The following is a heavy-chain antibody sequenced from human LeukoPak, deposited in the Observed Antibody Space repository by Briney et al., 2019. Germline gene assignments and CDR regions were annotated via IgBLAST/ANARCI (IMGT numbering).Heavy chain of an antibody. J-gene: IGHJ6*02. V-gene: IGHV6-1*01. D-gene: IGHD2-8*01. CDR1: GDSVSSNSAA. CDR3: ARDHGVSQWYYGMDV. Sequence: SQTLSLTCAISGDSVSSNSAAWNWIRQSPSRGXXXXXXXXYRSKWYNDYXXXXKSRITINPDTSKNQFSLQLNSVTPEDTAVYXXARDHGVSQWYYGMDVWGQGTTVTVSS. CDR2: XXYRSKWYN.